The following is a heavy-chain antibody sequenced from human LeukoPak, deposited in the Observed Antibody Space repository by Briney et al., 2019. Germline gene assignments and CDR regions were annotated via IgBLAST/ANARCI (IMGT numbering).Heavy chain of an antibody. CDR2: INHSGST. CDR1: GGSFSGYY. V-gene: IGHV4-34*01. J-gene: IGHJ6*04. Sequence: PSETLSLTCAVYGGSFSGYYWSWIRQPPGKGLEWVGEINHSGSTNYNPSLKSRVTISVDTSKNQFSLTPSSVTTAHTAVYYCARERGITMVRGVISPVWGKGTTVTVSS. CDR3: ARERGITMVRGVISPV. D-gene: IGHD3-10*01.